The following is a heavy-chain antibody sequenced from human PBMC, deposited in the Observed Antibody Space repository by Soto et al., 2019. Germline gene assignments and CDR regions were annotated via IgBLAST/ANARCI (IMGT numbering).Heavy chain of an antibody. CDR2: IFYTGST. D-gene: IGHD4-17*01. CDR1: GGSINSASYH. J-gene: IGHJ4*02. Sequence: QVQLQESGPGLVQHSETLSLTCSVSGGSINSASYHWSWLRQHPGKGLEFIGYIFYTGSTYYNPSLETRLTISVDTSKNHVSLRLNAVTAADTAVYYCARLDYGDSAFDSWGRGILVTVSS. V-gene: IGHV4-31*03. CDR3: ARLDYGDSAFDS.